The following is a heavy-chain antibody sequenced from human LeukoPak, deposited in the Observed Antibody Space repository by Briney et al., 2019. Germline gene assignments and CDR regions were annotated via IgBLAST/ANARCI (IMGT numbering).Heavy chain of an antibody. D-gene: IGHD3-10*01. CDR3: ARDPATSGSYYTEFDY. V-gene: IGHV1-2*02. J-gene: IGHJ4*02. Sequence: GASVKVSCKASGYTFTGYYMHWVRQAPGQGLEWMGWINPNSGGTNYAQKFQGRVTMTRDTSISTAYMELSRLRSDDTAVYYCARDPATSGSYYTEFDYWGQGTLVTVSS. CDR2: INPNSGGT. CDR1: GYTFTGYY.